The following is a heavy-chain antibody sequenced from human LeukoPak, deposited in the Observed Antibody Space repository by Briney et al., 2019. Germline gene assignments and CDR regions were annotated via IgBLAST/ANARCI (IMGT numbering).Heavy chain of an antibody. J-gene: IGHJ3*02. CDR2: IYWDDDK. CDR1: GFSLSTSGVG. Sequence: SGPTLVNPTQTLTLTCTFSGFSLSTSGVGVGWIRQPPGKALEWLAFIYWDDDKRYSPSLESRLTITKDTFKNQVVLTMTNMDPVDTATYYCAHSEDYYGSVDAFDIWGQGTMVTVSS. D-gene: IGHD3-10*01. V-gene: IGHV2-5*02. CDR3: AHSEDYYGSVDAFDI.